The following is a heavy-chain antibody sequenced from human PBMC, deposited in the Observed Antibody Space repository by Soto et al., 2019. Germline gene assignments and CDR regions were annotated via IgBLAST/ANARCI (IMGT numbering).Heavy chain of an antibody. CDR1: GGSISSGGYY. CDR3: ASLPRGYYDSSGYYIEY. J-gene: IGHJ4*02. V-gene: IGHV4-31*03. Sequence: PSETLSLTCTVSGGSISSGGYYWSWIRQHPGKGLEWIGYIYYSGSTYYNPSLKSRVTISVDTSKNQFSLKLSSVTAADTAVYYCASLPRGYYDSSGYYIEYWGQGTLVTVSS. CDR2: IYYSGST. D-gene: IGHD3-22*01.